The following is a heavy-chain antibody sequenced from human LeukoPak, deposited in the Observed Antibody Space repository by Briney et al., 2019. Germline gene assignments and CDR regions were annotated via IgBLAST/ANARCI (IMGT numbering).Heavy chain of an antibody. CDR3: ARGKGLLN. CDR2: IKQDGSEK. V-gene: IGHV3-7*03. J-gene: IGHJ4*02. Sequence: PGGSLRLSCAASGFTLSSYWMSWVRQAPGKGLEWVANIKQDGSEKYYVDSVKGRFTISRDNAKNSLYLQMNSLRAEDTAVYYCARGKGLLNWGQGTLVTVSS. CDR1: GFTLSSYW. D-gene: IGHD2-21*01.